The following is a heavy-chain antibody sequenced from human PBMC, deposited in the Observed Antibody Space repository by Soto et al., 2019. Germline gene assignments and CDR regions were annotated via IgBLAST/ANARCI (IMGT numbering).Heavy chain of an antibody. CDR1: GFTFSSYA. J-gene: IGHJ6*02. D-gene: IGHD3-16*02. V-gene: IGHV3-30-3*01. CDR2: ISYDGSNK. CDR3: AREGASYDYVWGSYRHYYYGMDV. Sequence: PGGSLRLSCAASGFTFSSYAMHWVRQAPGKGLEWVAVISYDGSNKYYADSVKGRFTISRDNSKNTLYLQMNSLRAEDTAVYYCAREGASYDYVWGSYRHYYYGMDVWGQGTTVTVSS.